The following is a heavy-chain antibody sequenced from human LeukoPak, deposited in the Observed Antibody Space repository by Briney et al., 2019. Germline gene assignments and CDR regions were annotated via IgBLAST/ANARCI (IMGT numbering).Heavy chain of an antibody. V-gene: IGHV3-74*01. CDR1: GFSVSTNW. CDR3: AEPEGGYYDIRPD. Sequence: GGSLRLSCAASGFSVSTNWMHWVRQAPGKGLVWVSRINSDGSNTNYADSVRGRFTISRDNAKNTVYLQMNSLRAEDTAVYYCAEPEGGYYDIRPDWGQGTLVTVSS. D-gene: IGHD3-22*01. J-gene: IGHJ4*02. CDR2: INSDGSNT.